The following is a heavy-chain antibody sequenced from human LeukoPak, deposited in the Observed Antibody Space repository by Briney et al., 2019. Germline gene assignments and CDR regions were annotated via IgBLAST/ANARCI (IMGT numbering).Heavy chain of an antibody. CDR1: EFTVSSTY. Sequence: GGSLRLSCAASEFTVSSTYITWLRQAPGKGLEWVSVIYPGGSALYADSVQGRFTISRDISQNIVYLQINNLRAEDTAVYYCAKAQLIAVAGLYYLDYWGQGTLVTVSS. J-gene: IGHJ4*02. D-gene: IGHD6-19*01. CDR2: IYPGGSA. CDR3: AKAQLIAVAGLYYLDY. V-gene: IGHV3-53*01.